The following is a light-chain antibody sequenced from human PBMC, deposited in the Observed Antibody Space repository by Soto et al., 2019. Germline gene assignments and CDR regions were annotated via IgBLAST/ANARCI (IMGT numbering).Light chain of an antibody. CDR1: QSFSST. CDR2: GAS. V-gene: IGKV3-15*01. Sequence: EIVMTQSPATLSVSPGERATLSGRPSQSFSSTLAWYQQKAGHAHRLLIYGASTRATGIPARFSGSGSGTEFTLTLSSLPSEDFAVYYCQQYNNWPLTFGRGTKVEIK. J-gene: IGKJ4*01. CDR3: QQYNNWPLT.